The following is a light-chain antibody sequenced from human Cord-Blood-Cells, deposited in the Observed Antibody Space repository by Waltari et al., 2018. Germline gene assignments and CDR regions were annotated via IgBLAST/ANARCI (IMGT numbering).Light chain of an antibody. CDR3: QPSYSTPYT. CDR1: QSSSSY. J-gene: IGKJ2*01. V-gene: IGKV1-39*01. Sequence: DIQMTQSPSSLSASVGDRVTITCRASQSSSSYLNWYQQKPGKAPKLLIYAASSLHSGVPLRFSGSGSGTDFTHTISSLKPEDFATYYCQPSYSTPYTFGPGTKLEIK. CDR2: AAS.